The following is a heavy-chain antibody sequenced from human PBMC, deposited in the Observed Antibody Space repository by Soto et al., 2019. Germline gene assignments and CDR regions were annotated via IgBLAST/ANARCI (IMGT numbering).Heavy chain of an antibody. J-gene: IGHJ3*02. CDR2: IRSKAYGGTT. CDR1: GFTFGDYA. D-gene: IGHD5-18*01. V-gene: IGHV3-49*03. Sequence: GGSLRLSCTASGFTFGDYAMSWFRQAPGKGLEWVGFIRSKAYGGTTEYAASVKGRFTISRDDSKSIAYLQMNSLKTEDTAVYYCTRDPQQLWFIPRRAFDIWGQGTMVTVSS. CDR3: TRDPQQLWFIPRRAFDI.